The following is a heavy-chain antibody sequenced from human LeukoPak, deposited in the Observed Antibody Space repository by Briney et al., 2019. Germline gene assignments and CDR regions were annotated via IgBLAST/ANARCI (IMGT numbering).Heavy chain of an antibody. CDR2: IKQDGSEI. CDR1: GFPFSTYW. CDR3: ARQATVTTNKLFDY. V-gene: IGHV3-7*03. D-gene: IGHD4-17*01. J-gene: IGHJ4*02. Sequence: PGGSLRLFCAASGFPFSTYWMNWVRQAPGKGLEWVANIKQDGSEIYYVDSVKGRFTISRDNAKNSLYLQMNSLRAEDTAVYYCARQATVTTNKLFDYWGQGTLVTVSS.